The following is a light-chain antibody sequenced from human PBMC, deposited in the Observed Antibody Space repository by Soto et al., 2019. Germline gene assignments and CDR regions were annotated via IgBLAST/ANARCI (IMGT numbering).Light chain of an antibody. CDR2: EAT. V-gene: IGLV2-14*01. CDR3: SSYTTSATWV. Sequence: QSALTQPASVSGSPGQSITISCTGTGSDIGVYNYVSWYQHHTGKAPQLIIYEATDRPSGVSDRFSGSKSGNTASLTISGLQAEDEADYYCSSYTTSATWVFGGGTKLTVL. J-gene: IGLJ3*02. CDR1: GSDIGVYNY.